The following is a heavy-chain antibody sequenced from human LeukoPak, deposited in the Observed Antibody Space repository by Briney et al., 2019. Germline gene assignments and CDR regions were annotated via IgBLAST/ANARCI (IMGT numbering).Heavy chain of an antibody. CDR1: GASIRDYY. CDR3: VRDSDTASFDY. V-gene: IGHV4-59*01. CDR2: IYYNGST. J-gene: IGHJ4*02. D-gene: IGHD5-18*01. Sequence: PSETLSLTCTVSGASIRDYYWSWIRQPPGQGLEWIGCIYYNGSTDYNPSLKSRVTISVDTSKNQFSLKVTSVIAADTAVYYCVRDSDTASFDYWGQGTLVSVSS.